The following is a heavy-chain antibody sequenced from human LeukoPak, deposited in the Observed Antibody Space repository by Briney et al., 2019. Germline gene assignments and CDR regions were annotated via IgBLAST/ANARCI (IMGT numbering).Heavy chain of an antibody. J-gene: IGHJ4*02. CDR3: AKPYGSGSYYRYYFDY. Sequence: PGGSLRLSCAASGFTFSSYGMHWVRQAPGKGLEWVAFIRYDGSNKYYADSVKGRFTISRDNSKNTLYLQMNSLRAEDTAVYYCAKPYGSGSYYRYYFDYWGQGTLVTVSS. CDR2: IRYDGSNK. V-gene: IGHV3-30*02. D-gene: IGHD3-10*01. CDR1: GFTFSSYG.